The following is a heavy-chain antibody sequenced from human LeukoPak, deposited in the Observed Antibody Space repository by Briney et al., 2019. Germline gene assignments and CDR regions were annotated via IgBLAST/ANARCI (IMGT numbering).Heavy chain of an antibody. V-gene: IGHV3-30-3*01. CDR2: ISYDGSNK. Sequence: GSLRLSCAPSGFTFSSYAMHWVRQAPGKGLEWVAVISYDGSNKYYADSVKGRFTISRDNSKNTLYLQMNSLRAEDTAVYYCARVGLLGMVLFIDYWGQGTLVTVSS. CDR1: GFTFSSYA. CDR3: ARVGLLGMVLFIDY. J-gene: IGHJ4*02. D-gene: IGHD2-8*01.